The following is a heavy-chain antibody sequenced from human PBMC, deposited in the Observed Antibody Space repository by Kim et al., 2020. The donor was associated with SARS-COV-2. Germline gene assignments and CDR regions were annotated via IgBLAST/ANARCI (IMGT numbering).Heavy chain of an antibody. D-gene: IGHD6-13*01. Sequence: VQGRFTISREHSKNTLYLQMNSLGAEETAVYYCARALGSSSWYLDDAFDIWGQGTMVTVSS. J-gene: IGHJ3*02. CDR3: ARALGSSSWYLDDAFDI. V-gene: IGHV3-23*01.